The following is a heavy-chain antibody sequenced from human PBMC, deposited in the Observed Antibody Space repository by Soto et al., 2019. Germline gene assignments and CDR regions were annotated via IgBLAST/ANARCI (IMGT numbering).Heavy chain of an antibody. Sequence: QVQLVQSGAEVKKPGASVKVSCKASGYTFTSYGISWVRQAPGQGLEGMGWISTYNGNTNYAQKLQGRVTMTTATSLSTAYMGLRSLRSDDTAVYYCAGDEPYRGGYPGDYWGQGTLATVFS. CDR2: ISTYNGNT. CDR3: AGDEPYRGGYPGDY. V-gene: IGHV1-18*01. D-gene: IGHD1-26*01. J-gene: IGHJ4*02. CDR1: GYTFTSYG.